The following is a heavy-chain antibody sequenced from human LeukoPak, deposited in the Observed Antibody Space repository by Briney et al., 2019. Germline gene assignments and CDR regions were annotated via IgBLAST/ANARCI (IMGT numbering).Heavy chain of an antibody. D-gene: IGHD3-22*01. CDR3: ASRTSRSSGYYGSFDY. Sequence: SETLSLTCAVYGGSFSGYYWSWIRQPPGKGLEWIGEINHSGSTNYNPSLKSRVTISVDTSKNQFSLKLSSVTAADTAVYYCASRTSRSSGYYGSFDYWGQGTLVTVSS. J-gene: IGHJ4*02. CDR2: INHSGST. CDR1: GGSFSGYY. V-gene: IGHV4-34*01.